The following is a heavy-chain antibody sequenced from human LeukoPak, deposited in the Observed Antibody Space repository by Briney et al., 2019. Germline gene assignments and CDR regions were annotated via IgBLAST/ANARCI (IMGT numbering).Heavy chain of an antibody. D-gene: IGHD2-2*01. J-gene: IGHJ2*01. CDR2: ISASADST. CDR1: GITFSSNA. CDR3: ARDVVA. V-gene: IGHV3-23*01. Sequence: GGSLRLSCAASGITFSSNAMSWVRQAPGKGLEWLSSISASADSTNYADSVKGRFTISRDNSKNTVYLQMNSLRAEDTAMCYCARDVVAWGRGTLVTVSS.